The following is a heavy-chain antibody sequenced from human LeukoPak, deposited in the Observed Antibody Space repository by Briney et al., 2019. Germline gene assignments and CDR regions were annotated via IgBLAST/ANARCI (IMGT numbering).Heavy chain of an antibody. CDR1: GFTFSYYT. D-gene: IGHD6-19*01. CDR2: IWYDGSNK. J-gene: IGHJ4*02. V-gene: IGHV3-33*08. CDR3: ARDGSSGWYWVDY. Sequence: GGSLRLSCAASGFTFSYYTMNWVRQAPGXGLEWVAVIWYDGSNKYYADSVKGRFTISRDNSKNTLYLQMNSLRAEDTAVYYCARDGSSGWYWVDYWGQGTLVTVSS.